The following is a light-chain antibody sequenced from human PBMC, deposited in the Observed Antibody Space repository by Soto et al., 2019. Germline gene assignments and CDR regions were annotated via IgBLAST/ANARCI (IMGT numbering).Light chain of an antibody. J-gene: IGLJ1*01. V-gene: IGLV2-11*01. CDR3: CSYAGGYIFV. CDR2: DVT. Sequence: QSALTQPRSVSGSPGQSVTISCTGTSSDVGRYNYVSWYQQHPGKAPKLIIYDVTKRPSGVPDRFSGSKSGNTASLTISGLQAEDEVDYYCCSYAGGYIFVFGTGTKGTVL. CDR1: SSDVGRYNY.